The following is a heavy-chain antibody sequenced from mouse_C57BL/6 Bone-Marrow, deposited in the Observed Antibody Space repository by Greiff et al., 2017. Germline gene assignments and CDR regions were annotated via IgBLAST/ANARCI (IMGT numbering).Heavy chain of an antibody. D-gene: IGHD1-1*01. CDR3: ARGGYGGSLYYFDY. CDR1: GFTFSDYY. CDR2: INYDGSST. J-gene: IGHJ2*01. V-gene: IGHV5-16*01. Sequence: EVKLMESEGGLVQPGSSMKLSCTASGFTFSDYYMAWVRQVPEKGLEWVANINYDGSSTYYLDSLKSRFIISRDNAKNILYLQMNSLKSEDTATYNCARGGYGGSLYYFDYWGQGTTLTVSS.